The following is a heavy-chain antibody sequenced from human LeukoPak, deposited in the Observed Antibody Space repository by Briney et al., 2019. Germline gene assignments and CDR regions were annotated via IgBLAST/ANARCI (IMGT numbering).Heavy chain of an antibody. CDR1: GFTFSSYA. Sequence: GGSLRLSCAASGFTFSSYAMSWVRQAPGKGLEWVSAISGSGGSTYYADSVKGRFTISRDNSKNTLYLQMNSLRAGDTAVYYCALDPRGAILRVSWGQGTLVTVSS. V-gene: IGHV3-23*01. CDR2: ISGSGGST. D-gene: IGHD3-3*01. J-gene: IGHJ4*02. CDR3: ALDPRGAILRVS.